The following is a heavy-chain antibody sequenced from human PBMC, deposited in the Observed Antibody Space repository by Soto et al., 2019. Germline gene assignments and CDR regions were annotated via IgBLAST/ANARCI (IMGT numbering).Heavy chain of an antibody. CDR2: ISSSGAYI. CDR3: ARDQDRNTVVVVTADY. J-gene: IGHJ4*02. D-gene: IGHD2-15*01. V-gene: IGHV3-21*04. Sequence: GGSLRLSCAASGFTFSSYGMNWVRQAPGKGLEWVSSISSSGAYIYYADSVKGRFTVSRDNARNSLYLQMNSLRAEDTAVYYCARDQDRNTVVVVTADYWGQGTLVTVSS. CDR1: GFTFSSYG.